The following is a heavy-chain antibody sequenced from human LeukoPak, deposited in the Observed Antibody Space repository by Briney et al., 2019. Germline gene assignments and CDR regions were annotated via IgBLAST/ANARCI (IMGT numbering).Heavy chain of an antibody. J-gene: IGHJ5*02. CDR1: GFTFSDYY. D-gene: IGHD2-2*01. CDR3: ATASTVPAATFDP. CDR2: ISSSGSTI. Sequence: PGGSLRLSFSAAGFTFSDYYMGWIRQAPGKGLEWGSYISSSGSTIYYADSVKGRFTISRDNAKNSLYLQMNSLRAEDPGVYSCATASTVPAATFDPWGQGTLVTVSS. V-gene: IGHV3-11*01.